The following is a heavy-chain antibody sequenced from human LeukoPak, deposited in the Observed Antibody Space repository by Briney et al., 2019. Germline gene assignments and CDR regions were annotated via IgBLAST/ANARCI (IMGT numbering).Heavy chain of an antibody. CDR2: IHQDGEP. CDR1: GGSISSSSYY. J-gene: IGHJ5*02. CDR3: ARGGYYGSGNDFRFDP. Sequence: PSQTLSLTCAVSGGSISSSSYYWGWIRQPPGKGLEWIGEIHQDGEPHYNTSLTSRVTLSLDSAQNQFSLKLTSVTAADTAVYYCARGGYYGSGNDFRFDPWGQGTLVTVSS. V-gene: IGHV4-39*07. D-gene: IGHD3-10*01.